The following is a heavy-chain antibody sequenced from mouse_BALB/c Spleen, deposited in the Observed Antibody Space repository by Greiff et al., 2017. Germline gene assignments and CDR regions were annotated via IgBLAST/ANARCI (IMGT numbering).Heavy chain of an antibody. V-gene: IGHV1S29*02. J-gene: IGHJ2*01. Sequence: EVQVVESGPELVKPGASVKISCKASGYTFTDYNMHWVKQSHGKSLEWIGYIYPYNGGTGYNQKFKSKATLTVDNSSSTAYMELRSLTSEDSAVYYCARYLYYDYDDWGQGTTLTVSS. CDR1: GYTFTDYN. CDR3: ARYLYYDYDD. CDR2: IYPYNGGT. D-gene: IGHD2-4*01.